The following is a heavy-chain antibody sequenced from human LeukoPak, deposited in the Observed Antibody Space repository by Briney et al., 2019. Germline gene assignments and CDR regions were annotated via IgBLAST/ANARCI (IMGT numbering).Heavy chain of an antibody. J-gene: IGHJ4*02. D-gene: IGHD1-7*01. CDR1: GGSISSSSYY. Sequence: PSETLSPTCTVSGGSISSSSYYWGWIRQPPGRGLEWIGSIYYSGSTYYNPSLKSRVTISVDTSKNQFSLKLSSVTAADTAVYYCARSELELPLSWGQGTLVTVSS. V-gene: IGHV4-39*01. CDR2: IYYSGST. CDR3: ARSELELPLS.